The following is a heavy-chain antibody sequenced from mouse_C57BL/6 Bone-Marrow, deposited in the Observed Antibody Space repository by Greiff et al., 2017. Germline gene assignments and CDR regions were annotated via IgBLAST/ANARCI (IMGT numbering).Heavy chain of an antibody. Sequence: VQLQQSGPVLVKPGASVKMSCKASGYTFTDYYMNWVKQSHGKSLEWIGVINPYNGGTSYNQKFKGKATLTVDKSSSTAYMALNSLTSEDSAVYYCAREGGDYFDDWGTGTTLTVSS. CDR1: GYTFTDYY. V-gene: IGHV1-19*01. CDR2: INPYNGGT. J-gene: IGHJ2*01. CDR3: AREGGDYFDD.